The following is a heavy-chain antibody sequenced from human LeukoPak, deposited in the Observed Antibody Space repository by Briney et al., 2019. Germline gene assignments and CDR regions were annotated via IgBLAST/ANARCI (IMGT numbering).Heavy chain of an antibody. Sequence: GGSLRLSCEASGFSFSTSGVHWVRQAPGKGLEWVSSISSSSSYIYYADSVKGRFTISRDNSKNTVYLHMNSLRAEDTAVYYCAKPPHYYDSSGYGYWGQGTLVTVSS. V-gene: IGHV3-21*04. J-gene: IGHJ4*02. CDR2: ISSSSSYI. D-gene: IGHD3-22*01. CDR3: AKPPHYYDSSGYGY. CDR1: GFSFSTSG.